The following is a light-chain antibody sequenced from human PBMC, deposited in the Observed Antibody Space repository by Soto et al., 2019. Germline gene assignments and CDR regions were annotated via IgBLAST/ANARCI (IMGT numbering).Light chain of an antibody. CDR2: DAS. J-gene: IGKJ4*01. V-gene: IGKV3D-11*01. Sequence: EIVLTQSPATLSLSPGERATLSCRASQGINSYLAWYQQKPGQAPRLLIYDASNRATGIPARFSGSGPGTYFTLTISSLEPEDFTLYYCQHRTNWHLTFGGGTKVEIK. CDR1: QGINSY. CDR3: QHRTNWHLT.